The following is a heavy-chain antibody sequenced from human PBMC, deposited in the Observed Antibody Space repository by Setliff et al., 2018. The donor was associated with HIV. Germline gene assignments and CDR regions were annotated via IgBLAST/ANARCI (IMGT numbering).Heavy chain of an antibody. CDR2: IIPILGIA. CDR1: RSTFNSHT. V-gene: IGHV1-69*02. Sequence: SVKVSCKASRSTFNSHTINWVRQAPGQGLDWMGRIIPILGIANYAQKFQGRVTITADKSTSKAYMELSSLRSEDTAVYYCARFCSGGSCYGAFDIWGQGTMVTVSS. D-gene: IGHD2-15*01. CDR3: ARFCSGGSCYGAFDI. J-gene: IGHJ3*02.